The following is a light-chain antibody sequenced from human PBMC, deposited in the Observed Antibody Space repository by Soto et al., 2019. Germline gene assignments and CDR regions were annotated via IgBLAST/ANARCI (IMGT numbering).Light chain of an antibody. V-gene: IGKV1-5*01. Sequence: DIQMTQSPSTLSASVGDGVTITCRASQSISTWLAWYQQKPGKAPNLLIYDASSLESGVPSRFSGSGSGTEFTLTISSLQPDDFATYYCQQYNSYSWTFGQGTKVEIK. J-gene: IGKJ1*01. CDR2: DAS. CDR1: QSISTW. CDR3: QQYNSYSWT.